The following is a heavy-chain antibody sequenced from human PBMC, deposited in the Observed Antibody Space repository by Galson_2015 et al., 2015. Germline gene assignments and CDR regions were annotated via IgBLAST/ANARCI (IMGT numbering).Heavy chain of an antibody. Sequence: SLRLSCAASGFTFSSYAMSWVRQAPGKGLEWVSAISGSGGSTYYADSVKGRFTISRDNSKNTLYLQMNSLRAEDTAVYYCAKDWGDYLYYFDYWGQGTLVTVSS. CDR3: AKDWGDYLYYFDY. V-gene: IGHV3-23*01. J-gene: IGHJ4*02. CDR1: GFTFSSYA. CDR2: ISGSGGST. D-gene: IGHD4-17*01.